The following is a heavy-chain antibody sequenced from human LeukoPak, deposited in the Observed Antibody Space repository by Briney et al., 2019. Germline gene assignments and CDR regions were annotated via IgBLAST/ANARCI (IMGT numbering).Heavy chain of an antibody. CDR3: ARVLRGAYYDILTGRADY. CDR2: ISAYNGNT. D-gene: IGHD3-9*01. J-gene: IGHJ4*02. Sequence: ASVTVSYTASGYTFTIYGISWVRQAPGQGLEWMGWISAYNGNTNYAQKLQGRVTMTTDTSTSTAYMELRSLRSDDTAVYYCARVLRGAYYDILTGRADYWGQGTLVTVSS. V-gene: IGHV1-18*01. CDR1: GYTFTIYG.